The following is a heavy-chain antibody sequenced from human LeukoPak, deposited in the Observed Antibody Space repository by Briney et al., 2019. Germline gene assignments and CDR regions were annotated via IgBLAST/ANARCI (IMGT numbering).Heavy chain of an antibody. V-gene: IGHV3-30*02. CDR3: AKNSGYSYGSYFDY. J-gene: IGHJ4*02. Sequence: PGGSLRLSCAASGFTFSSYGMHWVRQAPGKGLEWVAFIRYDGSNKYDADSVKGRFTISRDNSKNTLYLQMNSLRAEDTAVYYCAKNSGYSYGSYFDYWGQGTLVTVSS. CDR1: GFTFSSYG. CDR2: IRYDGSNK. D-gene: IGHD5-18*01.